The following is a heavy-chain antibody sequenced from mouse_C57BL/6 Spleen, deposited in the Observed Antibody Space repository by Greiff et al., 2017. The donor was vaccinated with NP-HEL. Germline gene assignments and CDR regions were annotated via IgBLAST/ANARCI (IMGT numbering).Heavy chain of an antibody. Sequence: EVQRVESEGGLVQPGSSMKLSCTASGFTFSDYYMAWVRQVPEKGLEWVANINYDGSSTYYLDSLKSRFIISRDTAKNILYLQMSSLKSEDTATYYCAREGYYYYGSSYYFDYWGKGTTLTVSS. CDR1: GFTFSDYY. V-gene: IGHV5-16*01. CDR3: AREGYYYYGSSYYFDY. CDR2: INYDGSST. J-gene: IGHJ2*01. D-gene: IGHD1-1*01.